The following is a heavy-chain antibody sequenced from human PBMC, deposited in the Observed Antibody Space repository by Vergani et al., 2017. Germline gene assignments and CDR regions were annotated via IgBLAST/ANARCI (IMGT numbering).Heavy chain of an antibody. J-gene: IGHJ4*02. Sequence: QVQLVQSGAEVEKPGAPVKVPCKASGYSFNSYGITWVRQAPGQGLEWMGWISAYNGNTKYARRFQGRVTMTTDTSTSTAYMELRSLRSDDTAVYYCTRGVSRGYDYAYWVQGTLVTVSS. V-gene: IGHV1-18*01. CDR1: GYSFNSYG. CDR3: TRGVSRGYDYAY. D-gene: IGHD5-12*01. CDR2: ISAYNGNT.